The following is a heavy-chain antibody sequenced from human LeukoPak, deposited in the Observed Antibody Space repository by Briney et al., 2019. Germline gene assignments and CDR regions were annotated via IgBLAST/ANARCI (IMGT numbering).Heavy chain of an antibody. D-gene: IGHD3-22*01. V-gene: IGHV3-30-3*01. J-gene: IGHJ4*02. CDR2: ISYDGSNK. CDR3: ARDGRTYYYDSSGYYIDY. Sequence: GSLRLSCAASGFTFSSYAMHWVRQAPGKGLEWVAVISYDGSNKYYADSVKGRFTISRDNSKNTLYLQMNSLRAEDTAVYYCARDGRTYYYDSSGYYIDYWGQGTLVTVSS. CDR1: GFTFSSYA.